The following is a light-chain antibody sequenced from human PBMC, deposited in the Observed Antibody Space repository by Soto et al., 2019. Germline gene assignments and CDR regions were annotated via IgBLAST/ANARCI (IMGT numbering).Light chain of an antibody. CDR2: DAS. Sequence: DIQMTQSPSSLSASVGDRVTITCQASQDISNYLNWYQQKPGQAPKLLIYDASNLETGVTSRFSGSGSGTHFTFTINSLQPDDIATYYCQQYDDLPGGTFGPGTKINIK. CDR3: QQYDDLPGGT. CDR1: QDISNY. J-gene: IGKJ3*01. V-gene: IGKV1-33*01.